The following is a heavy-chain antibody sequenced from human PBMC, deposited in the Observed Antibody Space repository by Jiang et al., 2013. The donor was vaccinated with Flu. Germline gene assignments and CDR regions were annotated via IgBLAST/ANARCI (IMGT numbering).Heavy chain of an antibody. CDR1: GFSLSTSGVG. CDR3: AHRSVGNYFDY. J-gene: IGHJ4*02. V-gene: IGHV2-5*06. Sequence: KPTQTLTLTCTFSGFSLSTSGVGVGWIRQPPGKALEWLALIYWDDDKRYSPSLKSRLTITKDTSKNQVVLTMTNMDPVDTATYYCAHRSVGNYFDYWGQGNPGHRLL. CDR2: IYWDDDK.